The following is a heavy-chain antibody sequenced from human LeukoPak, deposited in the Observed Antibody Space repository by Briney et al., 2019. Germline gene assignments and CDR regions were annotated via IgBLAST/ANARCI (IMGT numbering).Heavy chain of an antibody. V-gene: IGHV4-34*01. D-gene: IGHD6-19*01. CDR3: ARSWYSSGWYGFDY. J-gene: IGHJ4*02. CDR1: GGSFSGYY. CDR2: INHSGST. Sequence: SETLSLTCAVYGGSFSGYYWSWIRQPPGKGLEWIGEINHSGSTNYNPSLKSRVTISVDTSKNQFSLKLSSVTAADTAVYYCARSWYSSGWYGFDYWGQGTLVTVSS.